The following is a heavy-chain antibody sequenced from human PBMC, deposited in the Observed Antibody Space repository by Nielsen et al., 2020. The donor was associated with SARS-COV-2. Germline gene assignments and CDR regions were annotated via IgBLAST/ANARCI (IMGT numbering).Heavy chain of an antibody. CDR1: GFTFSSYS. Sequence: GESLKISCAASGFTFSSYSMNWVRQAPGKGLEWVSSISSSSSYIYYADSVKGRFTISRDNAKNTLYLQMNSLRAEDTAVYYCVNGFWSGYYGVDYWGQGTLVTVSS. CDR2: ISSSSSYI. V-gene: IGHV3-21*04. CDR3: VNGFWSGYYGVDY. D-gene: IGHD3-3*01. J-gene: IGHJ4*02.